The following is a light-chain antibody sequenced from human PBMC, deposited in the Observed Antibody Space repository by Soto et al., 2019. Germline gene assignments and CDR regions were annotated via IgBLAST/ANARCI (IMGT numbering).Light chain of an antibody. J-gene: IGKJ1*01. CDR1: QSISSW. Sequence: DIQMTQSPSTLSASVGDRVTITCRASQSISSWLAWYQQKPGKAPKVLIYKASTLQSGVPSRFSGSGSGTEFTLAISSLQIDDSATYYCQQYNDNWTFGQGTKVEIK. V-gene: IGKV1-5*03. CDR2: KAS. CDR3: QQYNDNWT.